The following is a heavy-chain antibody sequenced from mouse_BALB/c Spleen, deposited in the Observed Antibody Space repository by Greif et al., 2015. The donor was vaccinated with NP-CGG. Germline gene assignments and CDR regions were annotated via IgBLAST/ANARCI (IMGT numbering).Heavy chain of an antibody. D-gene: IGHD3-2*01. CDR1: GYTFTSYW. V-gene: IGHV1-7*01. CDR2: INPSTGYT. J-gene: IGHJ2*01. CDR3: ARRDSSGYGY. Sequence: QVQLQQSGAELAKPGASVKMSCKASGYTFTSYWMHWVKQRPGQGLEWIGYINPSTGYTEYNQKFKDKATLTADKSSSTAYMQLSSLTSEDSAVYYCARRDSSGYGYWGQGTLSQSPQ.